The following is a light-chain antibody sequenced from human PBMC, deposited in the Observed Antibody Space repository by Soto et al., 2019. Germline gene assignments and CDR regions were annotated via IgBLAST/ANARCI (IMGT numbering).Light chain of an antibody. CDR2: DAS. J-gene: IGKJ1*01. Sequence: DIQMTQAPSTLSASVGDRVTITCRASQSISHFLAWYQQRPGKVPNLLIYDASSLQSGVPSRFSGSGSGTEFTLTISGLQPDDFATYYCYQYSSNPPWTFGQGTKVDIK. CDR1: QSISHF. CDR3: YQYSSNPPWT. V-gene: IGKV1-5*01.